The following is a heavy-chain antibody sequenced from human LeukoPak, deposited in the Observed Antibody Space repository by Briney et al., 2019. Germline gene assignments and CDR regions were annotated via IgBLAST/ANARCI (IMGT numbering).Heavy chain of an antibody. J-gene: IGHJ4*02. CDR2: ISSSGSTI. Sequence: PGGSLRLSCAASGFTFSDYYMSWIRQAPGKGLEWVSYISSSGSTIYYADSVKGRFTISRDNAKNSLYPQMNSLRAEDTAVYYCAIAMVRGVIFWWGQGTLVTVSS. V-gene: IGHV3-11*04. CDR1: GFTFSDYY. D-gene: IGHD3-10*01. CDR3: AIAMVRGVIFW.